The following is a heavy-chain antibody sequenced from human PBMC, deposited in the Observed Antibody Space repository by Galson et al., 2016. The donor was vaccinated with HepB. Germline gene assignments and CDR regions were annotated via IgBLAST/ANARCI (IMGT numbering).Heavy chain of an antibody. V-gene: IGHV4-59*02. Sequence: SETLSLTCSVSGVSVSSYYWSWIRRPPGKGLEWIGYVYSTGSPKYNPSLRSRVTISLDTSKNQFSLKLSSVTAADTAEYYCARDLSFGSGDRWFAPWGRGTLVTVSS. CDR3: ARDLSFGSGDRWFAP. CDR1: GVSVSSYY. CDR2: VYSTGSP. J-gene: IGHJ5*02. D-gene: IGHD2-21*02.